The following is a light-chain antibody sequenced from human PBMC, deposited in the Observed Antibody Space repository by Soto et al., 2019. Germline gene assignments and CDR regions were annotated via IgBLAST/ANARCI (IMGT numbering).Light chain of an antibody. V-gene: IGKV3-15*01. CDR3: QQYNNWLWT. CDR1: QSVSSN. Sequence: EIVMTQSPATLSVSPGERATLSCRASQSVSSNLAWYQQKPGQAPRLLIYCASTRATGISASFSGSGSGTEFTLTISSLQSEDFAVYYCQQYNNWLWTFGQGTKLEIK. J-gene: IGKJ1*01. CDR2: CAS.